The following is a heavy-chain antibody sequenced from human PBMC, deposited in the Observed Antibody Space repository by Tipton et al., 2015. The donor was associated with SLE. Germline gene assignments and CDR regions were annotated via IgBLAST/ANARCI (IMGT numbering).Heavy chain of an antibody. Sequence: TLSLTCTVSGGSIDYYYWSWIRQTPGKGLEYIGFIHYSGKTDSHPSLKSRVTMSVDTSKNQFSLRLSSVTTADTAVYYCARGSVVADDFWGQGTLVTVSS. CDR1: GGSIDYYY. CDR3: ARGSVVADDF. D-gene: IGHD2-15*01. J-gene: IGHJ4*02. V-gene: IGHV4-59*01. CDR2: IHYSGKT.